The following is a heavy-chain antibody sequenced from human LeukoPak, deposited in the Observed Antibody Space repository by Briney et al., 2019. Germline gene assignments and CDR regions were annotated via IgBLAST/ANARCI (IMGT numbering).Heavy chain of an antibody. V-gene: IGHV4-30-2*01. D-gene: IGHD3-16*01. Sequence: TSETLSLTCTVSGGSISSGGYYWSWIRQPPGKGLEWIGYIYHSGSTYYNPSLKSRVTISVDRSKNQFSLKLSSVTAADTAVYDCARGGGPYYFDYWGQGTLVTVSS. CDR2: IYHSGST. CDR1: GGSISSGGYY. J-gene: IGHJ4*02. CDR3: ARGGGPYYFDY.